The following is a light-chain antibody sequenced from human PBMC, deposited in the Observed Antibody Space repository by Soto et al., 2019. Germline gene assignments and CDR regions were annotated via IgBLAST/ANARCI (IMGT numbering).Light chain of an antibody. CDR2: GAS. V-gene: IGKV3-15*01. CDR1: QSVRDN. Sequence: ETLLTQSPATLSVSPGERATLSCRASQSVRDNLAWYQQKPGQAPRLLIYGASTRAPGIPDRFSGSGFGTEFSLTISSLQSEDFAVYYCQQHNDWPPSTFGQGTKPEIK. J-gene: IGKJ2*01. CDR3: QQHNDWPPST.